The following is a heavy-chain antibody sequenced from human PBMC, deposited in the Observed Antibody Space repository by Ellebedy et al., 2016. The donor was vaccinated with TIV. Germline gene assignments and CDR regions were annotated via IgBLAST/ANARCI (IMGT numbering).Heavy chain of an antibody. CDR3: AGDRGAASFDP. V-gene: IGHV4-38-2*02. CDR2: IYHSGTT. J-gene: IGHJ5*02. CDR1: GYSISSGYF. D-gene: IGHD6-25*01. Sequence: MPSETLSLTCTVSGYSISSGYFWGWIRQPPGKGLEWIGSIYHSGTTYYNPSLKSRVTISVDTSKNQFSLKLRSVTAADTAVYYCAGDRGAASFDPWGQGALVTVSS.